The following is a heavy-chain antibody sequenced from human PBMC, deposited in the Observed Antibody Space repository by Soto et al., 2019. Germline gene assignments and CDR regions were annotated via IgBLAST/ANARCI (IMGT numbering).Heavy chain of an antibody. CDR2: ISYDGSNK. D-gene: IGHD5-18*01. CDR1: GFTFSSYA. J-gene: IGHJ4*02. CDR3: AGVGVDTVTGGFDY. Sequence: QVQLVESGGGVVQPGRSLRLSCAASGFTFSSYAMHWVRQAPGKGLEWVAVISYDGSNKYYADSVKGRFTISRDNSKNTLDLKMNSLRVEDTAVYYCAGVGVDTVTGGFDYWGQGTLVTVSS. V-gene: IGHV3-30-3*01.